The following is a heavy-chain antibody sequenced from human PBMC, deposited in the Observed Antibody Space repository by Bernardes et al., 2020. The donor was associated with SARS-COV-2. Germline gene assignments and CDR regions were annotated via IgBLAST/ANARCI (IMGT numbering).Heavy chain of an antibody. V-gene: IGHV4-39*01. CDR1: GGSISSSSYY. D-gene: IGHD3-3*01. CDR2: IYYSGST. Sequence: SEPLSLICTVSGGSISSSSYYWGWIRQPPGKGLEWIGSIYYSGSTYYNPSLKSRVTISVDTSKNQFSLKLSSVTAADTAVYYCARQHLGGVTIFGVVTTDRYFDYWGQGTLVTVSS. CDR3: ARQHLGGVTIFGVVTTDRYFDY. J-gene: IGHJ4*02.